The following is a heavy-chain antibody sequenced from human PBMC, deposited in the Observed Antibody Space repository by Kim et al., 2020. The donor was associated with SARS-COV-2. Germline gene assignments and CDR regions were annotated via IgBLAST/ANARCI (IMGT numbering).Heavy chain of an antibody. CDR3: ARQVLGQLPHFDY. Sequence: SETLSLTCNVSGVSVTSSHFFWGWIRQPPGKGLEWIESRHYDGRTYYNSSLKSRVATSLDTSKNQFSLTMTSVTAADTAVYFCARQVLGQLPHFDYWGQGILVSVSS. CDR1: GVSVTSSHFF. CDR2: RHYDGRT. J-gene: IGHJ4*02. D-gene: IGHD1-1*01. V-gene: IGHV4-39*01.